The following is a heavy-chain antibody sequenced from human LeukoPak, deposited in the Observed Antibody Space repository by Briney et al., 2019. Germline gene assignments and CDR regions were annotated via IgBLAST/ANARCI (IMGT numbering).Heavy chain of an antibody. CDR1: GGSFSGYY. D-gene: IGHD2-15*01. CDR2: INHSGST. V-gene: IGHV4-34*01. CDR3: ARLRVNCSGGSCYGPVDY. J-gene: IGHJ4*02. Sequence: PSETLSLTCAVYGGSFSGYYWSWIRQPPGKGLEWIGEINHSGSTNYNPSLKSRVTISVDTSKNQFSLKLSSVTAADTAVYYCARLRVNCSGGSCYGPVDYWGQGTLVTVSS.